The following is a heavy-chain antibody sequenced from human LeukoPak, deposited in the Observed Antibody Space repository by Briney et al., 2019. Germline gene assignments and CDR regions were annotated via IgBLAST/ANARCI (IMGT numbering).Heavy chain of an antibody. J-gene: IGHJ4*02. V-gene: IGHV4-4*02. CDR3: APLGYCSGDDCHRPY. CDR1: GGSISSHNW. Sequence: SETLSLTCAVSGGSISSHNWWSWVRQPPGRGLEWIGEIYHSGSTNYNPSLKSRVTISVDKSKNQFSLKLNSVTAADTAVYYCAPLGYCSGDDCHRPYWGQGALVTVSS. CDR2: IYHSGST. D-gene: IGHD2-15*01.